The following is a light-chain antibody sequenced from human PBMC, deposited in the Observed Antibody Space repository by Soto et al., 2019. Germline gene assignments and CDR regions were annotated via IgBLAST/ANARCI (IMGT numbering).Light chain of an antibody. V-gene: IGLV2-14*01. Sequence: QSALTQPASVSGSPGQSIAISCTGTFSDVGGYDYVSWYQQHPDKAPKLMIYEVTKRPSGVSNPFSGSKSGNTASLTISGLQPEDEADYYCSSHTSGSTRVFGSGTKVTVL. CDR3: SSHTSGSTRV. J-gene: IGLJ1*01. CDR2: EVT. CDR1: FSDVGGYDY.